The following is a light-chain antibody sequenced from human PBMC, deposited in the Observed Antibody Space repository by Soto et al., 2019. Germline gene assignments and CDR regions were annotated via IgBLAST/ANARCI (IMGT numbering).Light chain of an antibody. Sequence: DLQMTQSPSTLSASVGDRVIITCRASQSISGWLAWYQQKPGKAPKLLIYKASTLESGVPSRFSGSGSGTEFTLTISSLQPDDFATYYCQQYDTYWTFGQGTKVDIK. V-gene: IGKV1-5*03. CDR3: QQYDTYWT. CDR1: QSISGW. J-gene: IGKJ1*01. CDR2: KAS.